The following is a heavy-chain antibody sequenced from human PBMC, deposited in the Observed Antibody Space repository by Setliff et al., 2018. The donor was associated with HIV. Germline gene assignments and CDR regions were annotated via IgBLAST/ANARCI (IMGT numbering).Heavy chain of an antibody. CDR1: GDSIDSRYY. Sequence: SETLSLTCVVSGDSIDSRYYWAWIRQPPGRGLEWIGSVYHTGSTYYNSSLKNRVTITIDTSNNRFSLRLYSVTAADTAMYYCARQNYYDISGYYDRPLDFDYWGQGTLVTVSS. V-gene: IGHV4-38-2*01. CDR2: VYHTGST. CDR3: ARQNYYDISGYYDRPLDFDY. J-gene: IGHJ4*02. D-gene: IGHD3-22*01.